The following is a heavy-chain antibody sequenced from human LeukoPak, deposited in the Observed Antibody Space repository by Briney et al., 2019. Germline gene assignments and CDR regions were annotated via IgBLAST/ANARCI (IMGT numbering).Heavy chain of an antibody. J-gene: IGHJ4*02. Sequence: GGSLRLSCAASGFTFSSYAMSWVRQAPGKGLEWVSAISGSGGSTYYADSVKGRFVISRDNSENTLSLQMNSLRDEDTAIYYCAKDAAMTTIYYFDYWGQGTLVTVSS. CDR2: ISGSGGST. CDR3: AKDAAMTTIYYFDY. D-gene: IGHD2-21*02. CDR1: GFTFSSYA. V-gene: IGHV3-23*01.